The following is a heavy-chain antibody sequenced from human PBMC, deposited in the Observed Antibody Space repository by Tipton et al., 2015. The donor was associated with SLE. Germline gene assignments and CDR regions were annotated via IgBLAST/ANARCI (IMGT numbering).Heavy chain of an antibody. J-gene: IGHJ4*02. CDR1: GASVSSHY. V-gene: IGHV4-59*08. CDR3: ARGLAMVRGDSMDY. Sequence: TLSLTCTVSGASVSSHYWNWIRQTPGKGLEWIGYIHYNRDTNYHPSLKSRVTISVDTSKNQFSLKLGSVTAADTAVYYCARGLAMVRGDSMDYWGQGTLVTVSS. D-gene: IGHD3-10*01. CDR2: IHYNRDT.